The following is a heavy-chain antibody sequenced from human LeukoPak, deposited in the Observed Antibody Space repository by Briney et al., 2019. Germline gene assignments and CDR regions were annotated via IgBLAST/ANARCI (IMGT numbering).Heavy chain of an antibody. CDR3: ARWGDGGNFLPY. CDR2: FDPEDGET. D-gene: IGHD4-23*01. CDR1: GYTLTELS. J-gene: IGHJ4*02. V-gene: IGHV1-24*01. Sequence: ASVKVSCKVSGYTLTELSMHWVRQAPGKGLEWMGGFDPEDGETIYAQKFQGRVTMTRDTSTSTVYMELSSLRSEDTAVYYCARWGDGGNFLPYWGQGTLVTVSS.